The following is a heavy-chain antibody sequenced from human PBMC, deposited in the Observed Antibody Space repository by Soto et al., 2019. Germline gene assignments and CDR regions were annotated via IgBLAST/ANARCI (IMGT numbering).Heavy chain of an antibody. CDR2: IYYSGST. D-gene: IGHD3-10*01. CDR3: ARDLHYGSGSYGFDY. J-gene: IGHJ4*02. Sequence: QVQLQESGPGLVKPSQTLSLTCTVSGGSISSGDYYWSWIRQPPGKGLEWIGYIYYSGSTSYNPSLKSRVTISVDTYKNQFSLKLSSVTAADTAVYYCARDLHYGSGSYGFDYWGQGTLVTVSS. V-gene: IGHV4-30-4*01. CDR1: GGSISSGDYY.